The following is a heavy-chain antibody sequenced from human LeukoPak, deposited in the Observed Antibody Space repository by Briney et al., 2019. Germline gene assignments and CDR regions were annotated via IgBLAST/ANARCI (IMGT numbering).Heavy chain of an antibody. V-gene: IGHV7-4-1*02. Sequence: ASVKVSCKASGYTFTSYAMNWVRQAPGQGLEWMGWINTNTGNPTYAQGFTGRFVFSLDTSVSTAYPQISSLKAEDTAVYYCARVQQQLVLVYYYYYMDVWGKGTTVTASS. CDR1: GYTFTSYA. CDR2: INTNTGNP. J-gene: IGHJ6*03. CDR3: ARVQQQLVLVYYYYYMDV. D-gene: IGHD6-13*01.